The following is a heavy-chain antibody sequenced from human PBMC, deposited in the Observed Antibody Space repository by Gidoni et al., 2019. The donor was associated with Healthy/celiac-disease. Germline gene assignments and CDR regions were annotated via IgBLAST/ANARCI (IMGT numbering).Heavy chain of an antibody. CDR2: IYSGGST. Sequence: EVQLVESGGGLVQPGGSLRLSCAASGFTVSSNYMSWVRQAPGKGLEWVSVIYSGGSTYYADSVKGRFTISRDNSKNTLYLQMNSLRAEDTAVYYCARPVAVAGRFYYYYGMDVWGQGTTVTVSS. CDR1: GFTVSSNY. D-gene: IGHD6-19*01. J-gene: IGHJ6*02. V-gene: IGHV3-66*04. CDR3: ARPVAVAGRFYYYYGMDV.